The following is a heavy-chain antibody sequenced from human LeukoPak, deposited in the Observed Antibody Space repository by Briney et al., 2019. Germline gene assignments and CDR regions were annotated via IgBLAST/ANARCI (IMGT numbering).Heavy chain of an antibody. CDR1: GYSFTSYW. J-gene: IGHJ3*02. Sequence: GESLKISCRGSGYSFTSYWIGWVRQMPGKGLEWMGFIYPGDSDTRYSPSFQGQVTISADKSISTAYLQWRSLKASDTAMYYCARLRGRQTTDAFDIWGQGTMVTVSS. D-gene: IGHD1/OR15-1a*01. CDR3: ARLRGRQTTDAFDI. CDR2: IYPGDSDT. V-gene: IGHV5-51*01.